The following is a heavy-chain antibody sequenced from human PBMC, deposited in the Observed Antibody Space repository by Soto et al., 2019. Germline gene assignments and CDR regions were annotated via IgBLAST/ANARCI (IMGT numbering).Heavy chain of an antibody. D-gene: IGHD5-18*01. CDR3: ARSLVETAMVSDWFDP. CDR2: INHSGST. Sequence: QVQLQQWGAGLLKPSETLSLTCAVYGGSFSGYYWSWIRQPPGKGLEWIGEINHSGSTNYNPSLKSRVTISVDASKNRFSLKLSSVTAAETAVYYGARSLVETAMVSDWFDPWGQGTLVTVSS. CDR1: GGSFSGYY. V-gene: IGHV4-34*01. J-gene: IGHJ5*02.